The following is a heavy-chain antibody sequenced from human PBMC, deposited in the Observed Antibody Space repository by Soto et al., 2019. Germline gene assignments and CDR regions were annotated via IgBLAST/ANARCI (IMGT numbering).Heavy chain of an antibody. Sequence: PSETLSLTCTVSGGSVSSGSYFWSWLRQPPGRGLEWIGYIYYSGSTNYSPSLKSRVTISLDTSKKQFSLKLTSVTAADTAVYYCARGLASCCGDCYPKGFDFWGHGTMVTVSS. CDR1: GGSVSSGSYF. CDR3: ARGLASCCGDCYPKGFDF. D-gene: IGHD2-21*02. CDR2: IYYSGST. J-gene: IGHJ3*01. V-gene: IGHV4-61*01.